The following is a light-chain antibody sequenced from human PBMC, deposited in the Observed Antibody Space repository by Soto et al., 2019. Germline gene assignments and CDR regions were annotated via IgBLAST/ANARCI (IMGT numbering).Light chain of an antibody. J-gene: IGKJ4*01. Sequence: DIQMTQSPSSLSASVGDRVTITCRTSQSIKTYLNWYQQKPGKAPKLLIDAASSLQSGVPSRFTGSGSGTDFTLTINSLQPEDFATYYCQQNYNTPLTFGGGTVVEIE. CDR3: QQNYNTPLT. V-gene: IGKV1-39*01. CDR1: QSIKTY. CDR2: AAS.